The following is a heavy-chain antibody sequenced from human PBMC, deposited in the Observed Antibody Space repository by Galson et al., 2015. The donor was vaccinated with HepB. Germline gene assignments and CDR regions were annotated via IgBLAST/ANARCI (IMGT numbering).Heavy chain of an antibody. CDR3: ARDWGIPVAGTWWFDP. D-gene: IGHD6-19*01. Sequence: SLRLSCAASRFIFSNYKMNWVRQPPGKGLEWVSSTSSNGDYTYYADSVRGRFTISRDNAKNSVYLQMSSLRVEDTALYYCARDWGIPVAGTWWFDPWGQGTLVTVSS. CDR1: RFIFSNYK. J-gene: IGHJ5*02. V-gene: IGHV3-21*01. CDR2: TSSNGDYT.